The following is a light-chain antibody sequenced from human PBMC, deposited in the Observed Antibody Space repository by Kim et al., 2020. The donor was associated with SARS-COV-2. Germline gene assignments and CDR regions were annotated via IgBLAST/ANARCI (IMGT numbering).Light chain of an antibody. CDR2: QDE. V-gene: IGLV3-1*01. J-gene: IGLJ2*01. CDR3: QVWESTTTV. CDR1: ILENEY. Sequence: VSPGQTASITCSGDILENEYVCWYQKKPGQSPVVVMYQDERRPSGIPERFSGSNSGNTATLTISGTQAMDEADYYCQVWESTTTVFGGGTQLTVL.